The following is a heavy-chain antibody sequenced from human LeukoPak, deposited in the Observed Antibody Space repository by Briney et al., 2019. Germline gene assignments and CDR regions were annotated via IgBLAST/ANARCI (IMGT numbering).Heavy chain of an antibody. Sequence: SETLSLTCAGHGGPFSGYYWRWIRQTPGKVLGWVGAIIHSRSTNSNPSRKSRVTISGDTSKNQFSLKLSSVTAADTAVYYCARGGPGRYFDWPKRLSGRFDPWGQGTLVTVSS. V-gene: IGHV4-34*01. D-gene: IGHD3-9*01. CDR1: GGPFSGYY. CDR2: IIHSRST. CDR3: ARGGPGRYFDWPKRLSGRFDP. J-gene: IGHJ5*02.